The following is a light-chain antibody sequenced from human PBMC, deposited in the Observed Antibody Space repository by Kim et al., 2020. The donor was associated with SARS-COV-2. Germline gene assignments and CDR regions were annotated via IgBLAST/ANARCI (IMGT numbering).Light chain of an antibody. CDR1: SSDVGGYIY. J-gene: IGLJ3*02. V-gene: IGLV2-14*04. Sequence: GQSITLSCTGTSSDVGGYIYVSWYQQHPGKAPKLMIYDVSKQPSGVSNSFSGSKSGNTASLTISGLQAEDEADYYCSSYTSSSTRVFGGGTQLTVL. CDR3: SSYTSSSTRV. CDR2: DVS.